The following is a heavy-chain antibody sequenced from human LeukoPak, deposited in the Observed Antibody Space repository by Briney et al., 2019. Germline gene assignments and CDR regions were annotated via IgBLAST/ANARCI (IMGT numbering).Heavy chain of an antibody. V-gene: IGHV1-69*13. CDR3: ARAAYYDILTGPLDY. CDR2: IIPIFGTA. D-gene: IGHD3-9*01. CDR1: GGTFSSYA. J-gene: IGHJ4*02. Sequence: SVRVSCKASGGTFSSYAISWVRQAPGQGLEWMGGIIPIFGTANYAQKFQGRVTITADESTSTAYMELSSLRSEDTAVYYCARAAYYDILTGPLDYWGQGTLVTVSS.